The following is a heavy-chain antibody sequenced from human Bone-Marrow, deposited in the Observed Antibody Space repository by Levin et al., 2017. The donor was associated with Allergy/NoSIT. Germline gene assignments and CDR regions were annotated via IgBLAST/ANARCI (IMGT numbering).Heavy chain of an antibody. J-gene: IGHJ3*02. CDR3: ASRYGDYDLRSDAFDI. V-gene: IGHV4-34*01. D-gene: IGHD4-17*01. CDR2: INHSGST. CDR1: GGSFSGYY. Sequence: SETLSLTCAVYGGSFSGYYWSWIRQPPGKGLEWIGEINHSGSTNYNPSLKSRVTISVDTSKNQFSLKLSSVTAADTAVYYCASRYGDYDLRSDAFDIWGQGTMVTVSS.